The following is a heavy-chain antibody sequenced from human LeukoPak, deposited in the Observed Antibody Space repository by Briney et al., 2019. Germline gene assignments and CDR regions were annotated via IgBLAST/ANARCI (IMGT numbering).Heavy chain of an antibody. CDR1: GGSISSSY. V-gene: IGHV4-59*01. CDR3: ARDYYDSSGYYHFDY. Sequence: PSETLSLTCTVSGGSISSSYWNWIRQPPGRGLEGIGHIYNSGSTNYNPSLKSRVTISVDTSKNQLSLKLSSVTAADTAVYYCARDYYDSSGYYHFDYWGQGTLVTVSS. J-gene: IGHJ4*02. CDR2: IYNSGST. D-gene: IGHD3-22*01.